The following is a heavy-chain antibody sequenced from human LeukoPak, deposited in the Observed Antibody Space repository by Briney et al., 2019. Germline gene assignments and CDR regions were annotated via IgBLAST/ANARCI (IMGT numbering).Heavy chain of an antibody. CDR2: ISSSSSTI. CDR3: ARVGDMTTVTTDY. J-gene: IGHJ4*02. CDR1: GFTFSSYS. Sequence: GGSLRLSCAASGFTFSSYSMNWVRQAPGKGLEWVSYISSSSSTIYYADSVKGRFTISRDNAKNSLYLQMNSLRAEDTAVYYCARVGDMTTVTTDYWGQETLVTVSS. D-gene: IGHD4-17*01. V-gene: IGHV3-48*04.